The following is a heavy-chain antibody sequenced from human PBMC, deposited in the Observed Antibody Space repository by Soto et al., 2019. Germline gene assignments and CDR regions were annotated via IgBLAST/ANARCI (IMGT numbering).Heavy chain of an antibody. Sequence: VQLLQSGAEVKQPGSSVKVSCKASGGTFSSHSLNWVRQAPGQGLEWMGGIITLFGTANYAQNFQGRVTITADQSTSTAYMELNILRSDDTAVYYCAREVGYGDFSAALLDWGQGTLVTVS. CDR3: AREVGYGDFSAALLD. J-gene: IGHJ4*02. D-gene: IGHD4-17*01. V-gene: IGHV1-69*01. CDR1: GGTFSSHS. CDR2: IITLFGTA.